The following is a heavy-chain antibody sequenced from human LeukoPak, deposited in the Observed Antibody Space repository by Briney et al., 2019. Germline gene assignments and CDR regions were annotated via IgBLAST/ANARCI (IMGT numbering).Heavy chain of an antibody. V-gene: IGHV5-51*01. J-gene: IGHJ4*02. Sequence: KVSCKASGYTFTSYGIGWVRQMPGKGLEWMGIIYPGDSDTRYSPSFQGQVTISADKSISTAYLQWSSLKASDTAMYYCARARSARGDWFFDYWGQGTLVTVSS. D-gene: IGHD3-3*01. CDR2: IYPGDSDT. CDR3: ARARSARGDWFFDY. CDR1: GYTFTSYG.